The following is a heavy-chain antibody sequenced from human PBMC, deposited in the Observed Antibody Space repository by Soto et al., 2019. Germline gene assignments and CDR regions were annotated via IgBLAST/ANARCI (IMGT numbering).Heavy chain of an antibody. Sequence: GGSLRLSCAASGFTFGGYAMHWVRQAPGKGLEWVAVISYDGSNKYYADSVKGRFTISRDNSKNTLYLQMNNLRAEDTAVYYCAKGFITSLVVTTASDYWGQGPLVTVSS. V-gene: IGHV3-30-3*01. CDR1: GFTFGGYA. D-gene: IGHD3-22*01. CDR2: ISYDGSNK. J-gene: IGHJ4*02. CDR3: AKGFITSLVVTTASDY.